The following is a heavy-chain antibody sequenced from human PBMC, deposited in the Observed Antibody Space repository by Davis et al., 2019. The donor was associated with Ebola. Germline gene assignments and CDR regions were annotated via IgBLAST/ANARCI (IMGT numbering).Heavy chain of an antibody. Sequence: GESLKISCTASGFTFSSYGMHWVRQAPGKGLEWVAVISYDGNTQFYADSVKGRFTISRDNAKNSLYLQMNSLRAEDTAVYYCAKDSLPTYYDFWSGHNWFDPWGQGTLVTVSS. D-gene: IGHD3-3*01. V-gene: IGHV3-30*18. CDR3: AKDSLPTYYDFWSGHNWFDP. J-gene: IGHJ5*02. CDR1: GFTFSSYG. CDR2: ISYDGNTQ.